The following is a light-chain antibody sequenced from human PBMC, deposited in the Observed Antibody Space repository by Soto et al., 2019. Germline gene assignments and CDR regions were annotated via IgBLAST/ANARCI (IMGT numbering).Light chain of an antibody. Sequence: EIVLTQSPGTLSLSPGERATLSCRASQSITNNYLAWYQQKPGRAHRLLIYGASSRATGIPDRFSGSGSGTDFTLTISRLEPEDFAMYYCQHYASSPRTFGQGTKVDIK. V-gene: IGKV3-20*01. CDR2: GAS. CDR1: QSITNNY. J-gene: IGKJ1*01. CDR3: QHYASSPRT.